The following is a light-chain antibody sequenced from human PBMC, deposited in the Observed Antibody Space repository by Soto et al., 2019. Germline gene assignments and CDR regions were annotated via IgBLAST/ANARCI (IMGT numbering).Light chain of an antibody. Sequence: IVMTQSPATLSASPGERATLSCRASQSVSSNLAWYQQKPGQAPRLLIYDASTRATGIPARFSGSGSGTEFTLTISSLQSEDFALYYCQQYNNWPPRVTFGGGTKVEIK. V-gene: IGKV3-15*01. J-gene: IGKJ4*01. CDR2: DAS. CDR1: QSVSSN. CDR3: QQYNNWPPRVT.